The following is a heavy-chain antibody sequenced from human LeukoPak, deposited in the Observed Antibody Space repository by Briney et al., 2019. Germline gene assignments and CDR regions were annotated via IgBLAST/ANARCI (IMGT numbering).Heavy chain of an antibody. J-gene: IGHJ4*02. CDR3: ARDEHGDFQGFDY. CDR1: GASFSSYY. D-gene: IGHD4-17*01. V-gene: IGHV4-59*13. CDR2: IHYRGTT. Sequence: SETLSLTCTVSGASFSSYYCNWIRQSPGKGLEWLGNIHYRGTTNYNPSLKSRVTLSLDTSKSQFVLKVTSVTAADTAVYYCARDEHGDFQGFDYWGQGTRVTVSS.